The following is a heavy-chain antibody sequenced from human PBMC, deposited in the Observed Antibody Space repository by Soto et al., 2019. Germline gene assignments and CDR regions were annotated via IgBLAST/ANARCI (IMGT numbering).Heavy chain of an antibody. CDR2: INPNSGGT. D-gene: IGHD2-15*01. V-gene: IGHV1-2*04. CDR1: GYTFTGYY. CDR3: ARGFCSGGSCYSDGWFDP. Sequence: QVQLVQSGAEVKKPGASVKVSCKASGYTFTGYYMHWVRQAPGQGLEWMGWINPNSGGTNYAQKFQGWVTMTRETSISTAYMELSRLRSDDTAVYYCARGFCSGGSCYSDGWFDPWGQGTLVTVSS. J-gene: IGHJ5*02.